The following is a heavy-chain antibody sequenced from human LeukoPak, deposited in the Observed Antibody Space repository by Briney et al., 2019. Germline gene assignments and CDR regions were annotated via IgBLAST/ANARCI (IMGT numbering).Heavy chain of an antibody. V-gene: IGHV4-34*01. Sequence: SKTLSLTCAVYGGSFSGYYGSGIRQPPGKGREWVGEINHSGSTNYNPSLKSRVTISVDTSKNKFSLKLSSVTAADTAVYYYASGLSLDYWGQGTLVTVSS. J-gene: IGHJ4*02. CDR2: INHSGST. CDR3: ASGLSLDY. CDR1: GGSFSGYY. D-gene: IGHD2-2*01.